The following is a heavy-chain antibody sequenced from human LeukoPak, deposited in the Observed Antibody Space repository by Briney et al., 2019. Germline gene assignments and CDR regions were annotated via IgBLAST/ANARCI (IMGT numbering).Heavy chain of an antibody. CDR3: TKDRYCTATSCPLDY. V-gene: IGHV3-43*01. CDR2: ISREGAST. D-gene: IGHD2-2*01. Sequence: GGSLRLSCAASGLTFDDYAFHWVRQAPGKGLEWVSLISREGASTYYADSVKGRFTISRDNRKNSLYLQMSSLRTEDTALYYCTKDRYCTATSCPLDYWGQGTLVTVSS. CDR1: GLTFDDYA. J-gene: IGHJ4*02.